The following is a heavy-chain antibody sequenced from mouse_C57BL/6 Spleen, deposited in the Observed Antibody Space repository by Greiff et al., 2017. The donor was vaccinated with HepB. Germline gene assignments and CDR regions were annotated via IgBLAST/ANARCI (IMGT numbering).Heavy chain of an antibody. V-gene: IGHV1-18*01. CDR1: GYTFTDYN. D-gene: IGHD1-1*01. CDR3: ARTVYYFDY. CDR2: INPNNGGT. J-gene: IGHJ2*01. Sequence: EVQLQQSGPELVKPGASVKISCKASGYTFTDYNMDWVKQSHGKSLEWIGDINPNNGGTNYNQKFKGKATLTVDKSASTAYMQLRSLTSEDTAVYYCARTVYYFDYWGQGTTLTVSS.